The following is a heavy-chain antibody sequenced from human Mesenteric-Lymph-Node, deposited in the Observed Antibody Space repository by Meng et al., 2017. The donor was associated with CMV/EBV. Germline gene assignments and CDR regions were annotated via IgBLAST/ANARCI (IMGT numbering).Heavy chain of an antibody. D-gene: IGHD2-15*01. CDR2: INPNSGDT. Sequence: ASVKVSCKASLYTFTDYYMHWVRQAPGQGLEWMGWINPNSGDTNYAQKFQGRVTMTRDTSISTAYMELSRLRSDDTAVYYCARVGGVVAMWPVDWFDPWGQGTLVTVSS. J-gene: IGHJ5*02. CDR3: ARVGGVVAMWPVDWFDP. V-gene: IGHV1-2*02. CDR1: LYTFTDYY.